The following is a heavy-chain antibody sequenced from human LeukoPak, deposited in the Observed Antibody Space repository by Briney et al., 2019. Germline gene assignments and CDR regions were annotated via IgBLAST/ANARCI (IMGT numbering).Heavy chain of an antibody. Sequence: PSETLSLTCTVAGGSISSYYWSWIRQPAGKGLEWIGRIYTSGSTNYNPSIKSRVTMSVDTSKKQFSLKLSSVTAADTAVYYCARGKAARFFDYWGQGTLVTVSS. V-gene: IGHV4-4*07. D-gene: IGHD6-6*01. CDR2: IYTSGST. CDR3: ARGKAARFFDY. J-gene: IGHJ4*02. CDR1: GGSISSYY.